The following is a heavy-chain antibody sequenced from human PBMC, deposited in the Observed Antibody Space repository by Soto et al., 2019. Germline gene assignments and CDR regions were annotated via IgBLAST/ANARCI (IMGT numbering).Heavy chain of an antibody. V-gene: IGHV3-30*04. CDR1: GFTFSGYA. J-gene: IGHJ4*02. CDR3: ARQGGSSGIWYFDY. Sequence: QVQLVESGGGVVQPGRSLRLSRAASGFTFSGYAMHWVRQAPGKGLEWVAATSYDENFKYYADSVKGRFTISRDNSKNTLFLQMNSLRTEDTAMYYCARQGGSSGIWYFDYWGQGSLVTVSS. CDR2: TSYDENFK. D-gene: IGHD6-6*01.